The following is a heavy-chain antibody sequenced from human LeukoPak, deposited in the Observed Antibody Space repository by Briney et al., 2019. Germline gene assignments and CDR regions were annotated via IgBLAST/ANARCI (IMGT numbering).Heavy chain of an antibody. CDR2: FDPEDGET. V-gene: IGHV1-24*01. CDR1: GYTLTEFS. Sequence: ASVKVSCKVSGYTLTEFSMHWVRQAPGKGLEWMGGFDPEDGETIYAQKFQGRVTMTEDTSTDTAYMELSSLRSEDTAVYYCATDHGATLRYFDWVLWGQGTLVTVSS. CDR3: ATDHGATLRYFDWVL. D-gene: IGHD3-9*01. J-gene: IGHJ4*02.